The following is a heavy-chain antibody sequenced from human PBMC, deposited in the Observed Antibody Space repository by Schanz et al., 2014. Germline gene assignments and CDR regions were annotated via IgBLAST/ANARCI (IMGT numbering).Heavy chain of an antibody. V-gene: IGHV3-30*04. CDR1: GFTFSNFA. CDR3: ARGDMVRGVFDY. J-gene: IGHJ4*02. D-gene: IGHD3-10*01. CDR2: ISHDGSIQ. Sequence: VQVVESGGGVVQPGRSLRLSCAASGFTFSNFAMHWVRQAPGKGLEWVTIISHDGSIQYGADSVKGRFTLSRDNSKNTMDLQMNSLRPEDTAVYYCARGDMVRGVFDYWGQGTLVTVSS.